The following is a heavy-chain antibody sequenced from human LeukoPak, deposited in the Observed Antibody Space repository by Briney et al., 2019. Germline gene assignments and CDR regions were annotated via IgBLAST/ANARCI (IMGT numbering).Heavy chain of an antibody. V-gene: IGHV3-49*03. Sequence: GGSLRLSCTASGFTLGDYPMSWFRQAPGKGLEWVGFIRKKTYGGTTEVAASVKDRFTISRDDSKSIAYLQMNSLKTEDTAVYYCSRDGETCNSGSCHSGYWGQGALVTVSS. CDR1: GFTLGDYP. D-gene: IGHD2-15*01. J-gene: IGHJ4*02. CDR2: IRKKTYGGTT. CDR3: SRDGETCNSGSCHSGY.